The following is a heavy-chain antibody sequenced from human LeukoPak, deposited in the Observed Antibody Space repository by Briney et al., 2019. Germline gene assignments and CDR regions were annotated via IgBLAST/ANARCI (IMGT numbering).Heavy chain of an antibody. J-gene: IGHJ3*02. CDR2: INHSGST. CDR3: ARRFHIVVVPAAIEENAFDI. D-gene: IGHD2-2*02. CDR1: GGSFSGYY. V-gene: IGHV4-34*01. Sequence: SETLSLTCAVYGGSFSGYYWSWIRQPPGKGLEWIGEINHSGSTNYNPSLKSRVTISVDTSKNQFSLKLSSVTAADPAVYYCARRFHIVVVPAAIEENAFDIWGQGTMVTVSS.